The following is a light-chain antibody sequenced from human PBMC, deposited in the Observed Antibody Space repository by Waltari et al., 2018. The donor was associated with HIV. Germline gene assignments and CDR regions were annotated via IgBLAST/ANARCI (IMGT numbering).Light chain of an antibody. CDR2: GNS. CDR1: SSNIGAGYH. Sequence: QSVLTQPPSVSGAPGQRVTISCTGSSSNIGAGYHVPWYQQLPGTAPKLLIYGNSNRPSWVPDRFSGSKSGTSASLAITGLQAEDEADYYCCSYVGSSTLLFGGGTKLTVL. V-gene: IGLV1-40*01. CDR3: CSYVGSSTLL. J-gene: IGLJ3*02.